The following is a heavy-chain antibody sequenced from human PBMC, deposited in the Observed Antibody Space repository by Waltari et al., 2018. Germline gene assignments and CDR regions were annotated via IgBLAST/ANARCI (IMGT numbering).Heavy chain of an antibody. V-gene: IGHV1-24*01. J-gene: IGHJ6*02. Sequence: QVQLVQSGAEVKKPGASVKVSCKVSGYTLTELSMHWVRQAPGKGLEWMGGFDPEDGETIYAQKFQGRVTMTEDTSTDTAYMELSSLRSEDTAVYYCATGPGSHSGIPFLIYYYGMDVWGQGTTVTVSS. D-gene: IGHD3-3*01. CDR1: GYTLTELS. CDR2: FDPEDGET. CDR3: ATGPGSHSGIPFLIYYYGMDV.